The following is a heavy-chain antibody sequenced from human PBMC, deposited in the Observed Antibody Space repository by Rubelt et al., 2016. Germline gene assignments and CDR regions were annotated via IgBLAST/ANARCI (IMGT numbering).Heavy chain of an antibody. J-gene: IGHJ4*02. CDR2: FDPEDGET. CDR1: GYTLTELS. CDR3: ATRSLWFGEIDRYLDY. Sequence: QVQLVQSGAEVKKPGASVKVSCKVSGYTLTELSMHWARQAPGKGLEWMGGFDPEDGETIYAQKFPGRVTMTEDTSTDTAYMELRSRGSEETAVYYCATRSLWFGEIDRYLDYWGQGTLVTVSS. V-gene: IGHV1-24*01. D-gene: IGHD3-10*01.